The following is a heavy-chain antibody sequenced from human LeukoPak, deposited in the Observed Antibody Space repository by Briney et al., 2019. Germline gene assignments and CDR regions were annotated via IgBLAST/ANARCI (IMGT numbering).Heavy chain of an antibody. J-gene: IGHJ4*02. CDR3: TRVDIVLVALDY. CDR2: IRSKANTSAT. V-gene: IGHV3-73*01. Sequence: GGSLRLSCAASGFTFSGSAMHWVRQASGKGLEWVGRIRSKANTSATAYAASVKGRFTISRDDSENTAYLQMNSLKTEDTAVYYCTRVDIVLVALDYWGQGTLVTVSS. D-gene: IGHD2-8*01. CDR1: GFTFSGSA.